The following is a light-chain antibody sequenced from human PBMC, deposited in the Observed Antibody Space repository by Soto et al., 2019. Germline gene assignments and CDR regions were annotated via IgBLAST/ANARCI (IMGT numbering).Light chain of an antibody. Sequence: QTVVTQEPSFSVSPGGTVTLTCGLSSGSVSTSYYASWYQQTPGQAPRTLIYSTNTRSSGVPDRFSGSILGNKAALTITGAQADDEYDYYCLLYMGGGISMFGGGTKLTVL. CDR3: LLYMGGGISM. CDR2: STN. J-gene: IGLJ3*02. V-gene: IGLV8-61*01. CDR1: SGSVSTSYY.